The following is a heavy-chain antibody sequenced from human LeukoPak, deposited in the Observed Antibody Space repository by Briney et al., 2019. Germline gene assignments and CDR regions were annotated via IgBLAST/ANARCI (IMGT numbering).Heavy chain of an antibody. CDR2: FDPEDGET. D-gene: IGHD3-10*01. Sequence: ASVTVSCKVSGYTLTELSMHWVRQAPGKGLEWMGGFDPEDGETIYAQKFQGRVTMTEDTSTDTAYMELSSLRSEDTAVYYCATTGPYYYGSGSYAFSYWGLGTLVTVSS. V-gene: IGHV1-24*01. CDR3: ATTGPYYYGSGSYAFSY. J-gene: IGHJ4*02. CDR1: GYTLTELS.